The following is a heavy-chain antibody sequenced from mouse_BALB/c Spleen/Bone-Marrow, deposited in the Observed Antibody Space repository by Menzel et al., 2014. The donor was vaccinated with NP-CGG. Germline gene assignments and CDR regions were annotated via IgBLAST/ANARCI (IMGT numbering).Heavy chain of an antibody. CDR3: ARDGDYRYAWFSY. CDR2: ISDGGGHT. J-gene: IGHJ3*01. V-gene: IGHV5-4*02. CDR1: GFSFSDHY. D-gene: IGHD2-14*01. Sequence: DVKLVESGGRLVKPGGSLKLSCAASGFSFSDHYMYWVRQTPEKRLEWVATISDGGGHTYYSDSVKGGFTISRDNAKNNLYLQMSSLKSEDTAMYHCARDGDYRYAWFSYWGQGTPVTVSA.